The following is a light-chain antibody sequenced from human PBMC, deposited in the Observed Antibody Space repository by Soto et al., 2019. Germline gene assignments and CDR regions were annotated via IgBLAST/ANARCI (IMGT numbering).Light chain of an antibody. CDR2: GAS. V-gene: IGKV3-15*01. CDR1: ESISSQ. Sequence: EIVLTQSPASLSLSPGEGATLSCRASESISSQLVWYRQKPGQAPRLLIYGASTRATGIPATFSGSGSGTEFTLSISSLQSEHLGVYYCQQDSSWPLTFGGGTKVDIK. CDR3: QQDSSWPLT. J-gene: IGKJ4*01.